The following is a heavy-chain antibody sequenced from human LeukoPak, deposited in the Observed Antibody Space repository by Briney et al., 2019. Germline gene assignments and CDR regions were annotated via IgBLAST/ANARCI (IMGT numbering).Heavy chain of an antibody. CDR1: GFXFSSYS. CDR2: ISSSGTTI. J-gene: IGHJ4*02. CDR3: ARVWGLAVAGGEIEY. D-gene: IGHD6-13*01. Sequence: PGGSLRLSCGASGFXFSSYSMNWVRQAPGKGLEWVSYISSSGTTIYYADSVKGRFTISRDNAKNSLYLQMNSLRDEDTAVYYCARVWGLAVAGGEIEYWGQGTLVTVSS. V-gene: IGHV3-48*02.